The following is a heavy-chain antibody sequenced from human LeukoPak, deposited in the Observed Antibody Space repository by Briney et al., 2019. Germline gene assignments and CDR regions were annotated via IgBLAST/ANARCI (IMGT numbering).Heavy chain of an antibody. Sequence: LETLSLTCTGSGGSISSSSYYWGWLRQPPGKGLEWIGSIYYNGSTYYNPSLKSRVTISVDTSKNQFSLKLSSVTAADTAVYYCAGWEFCSSTSCPEGAFDIRGQGTMVTVSS. CDR3: AGWEFCSSTSCPEGAFDI. D-gene: IGHD2-2*01. CDR2: IYYNGST. V-gene: IGHV4-39*07. J-gene: IGHJ3*02. CDR1: GGSISSSSYY.